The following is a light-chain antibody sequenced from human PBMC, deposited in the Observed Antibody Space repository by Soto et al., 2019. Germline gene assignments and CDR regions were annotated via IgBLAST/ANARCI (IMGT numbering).Light chain of an antibody. J-gene: IGLJ1*01. V-gene: IGLV2-23*01. CDR1: SSDVGAYDS. CDR2: KGT. CDR3: GRSAPESIYV. Sequence: QPVLAQPASVAGSPGRSISISCSGTSSDVGAYDSVSWYQQHPHRAPQVIIYKGTQRPSGVSNRLSVSTSGNAASLTISAIQADNEADHFWGRSAPESIYVILTATKV.